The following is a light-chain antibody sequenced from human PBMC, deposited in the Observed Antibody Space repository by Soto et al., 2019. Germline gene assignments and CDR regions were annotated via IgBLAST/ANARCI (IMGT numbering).Light chain of an antibody. V-gene: IGLV2-14*01. J-gene: IGLJ2*01. CDR1: SSDVGGYNY. CDR3: SSYTSSSTYVV. Sequence: QSALTQPASVSGSPGQSSTISCTGTSSDVGGYNYVSWYQQHPGKAPKLMIYDVSNRPSGVSNRFSGSKSGNTASLTISGLQAEDEDDYYCSSYTSSSTYVVFGGGTKLTVL. CDR2: DVS.